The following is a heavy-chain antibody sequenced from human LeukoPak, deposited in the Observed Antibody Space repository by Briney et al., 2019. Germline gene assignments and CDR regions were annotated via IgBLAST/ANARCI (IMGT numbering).Heavy chain of an antibody. V-gene: IGHV3-7*01. D-gene: IGHD2-15*01. J-gene: IGHJ4*02. Sequence: GGSLRLSCAASGFTFSSYWMSWVRQAPGKGLEWVANIKQDGSEKYYVDSVKGRFTISRDNAKNSPYLQMNSLRAEDTAVYYCARDLYVPGYCSGGSCGEESYWGQGTLVTVSS. CDR1: GFTFSSYW. CDR2: IKQDGSEK. CDR3: ARDLYVPGYCSGGSCGEESY.